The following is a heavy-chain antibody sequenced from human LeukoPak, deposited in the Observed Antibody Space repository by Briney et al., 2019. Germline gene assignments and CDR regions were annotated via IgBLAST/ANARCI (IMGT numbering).Heavy chain of an antibody. CDR1: GGTLSSYA. V-gene: IGHV1-69*06. J-gene: IGHJ6*03. CDR2: IIPIFGTA. Sequence: GASVKVSCKASGGTLSSYAISWVRQAPGQGLEWMGGIIPIFGTANYAQKFQGRVTITADKSTSTAYMELSSLRSEDTAVYYCARGPFEVYYDSSGTYYMDVWGKGTTVTVSS. D-gene: IGHD3-22*01. CDR3: ARGPFEVYYDSSGTYYMDV.